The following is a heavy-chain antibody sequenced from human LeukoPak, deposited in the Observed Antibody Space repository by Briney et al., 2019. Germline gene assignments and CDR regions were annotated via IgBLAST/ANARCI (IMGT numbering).Heavy chain of an antibody. CDR3: ARGGWGTAIDY. CDR1: GFTFSSYW. J-gene: IGHJ4*02. D-gene: IGHD1-7*01. Sequence: GGSLRLSCAASGFTFSSYWMHWVRQAPGKGLVWVSYTSGDGSCTTYADSVKGRFTISRDNAKNTLDLQMNSLRAEDTAVYYCARGGWGTAIDYWAQGTLVTVSS. V-gene: IGHV3-74*01. CDR2: TSGDGSCT.